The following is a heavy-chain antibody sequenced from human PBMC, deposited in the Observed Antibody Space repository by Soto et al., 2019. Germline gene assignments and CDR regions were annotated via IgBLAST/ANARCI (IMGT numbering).Heavy chain of an antibody. D-gene: IGHD2-15*01. Sequence: GGSLRLSCSVSGFTFSKYAMHWVRQAPGKGLEYVSGITSDGDSTWHADSVKDRFTISRDNSKNTLFLQMSSLRVEDTAIYFCVKGNQLLRYYFEFWGPGTLVTVSS. CDR3: VKGNQLLRYYFEF. CDR1: GFTFSKYA. CDR2: ITSDGDST. J-gene: IGHJ4*01. V-gene: IGHV3-64D*06.